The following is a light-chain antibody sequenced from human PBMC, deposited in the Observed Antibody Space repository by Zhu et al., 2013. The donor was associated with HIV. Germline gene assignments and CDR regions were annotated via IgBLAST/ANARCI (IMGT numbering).Light chain of an antibody. J-gene: IGKJ3*01. CDR3: QQYNNWPPLFT. CDR2: GAS. CDR1: QSLSSN. Sequence: EIVLTQSPATLSVSPGDRATLSCRASQSLSSNLAWYQQKPGQAPRLLIYGASTRASGIPARFSGSGSGTEFTLTISSLQSEDFAVYYCQQYNNWPPLFTFGPGTKVDIK. V-gene: IGKV3-15*01.